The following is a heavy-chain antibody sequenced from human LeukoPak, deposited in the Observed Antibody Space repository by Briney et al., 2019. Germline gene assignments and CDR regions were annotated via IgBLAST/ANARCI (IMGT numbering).Heavy chain of an antibody. CDR2: IYYTGNT. D-gene: IGHD2-15*01. CDR3: ARASVVLHQFDY. Sequence: PSETLSLTCTVSGDSINSADYYYSWIRQLPGQGLEWIGYIYYTGNTYYSPSLKSRVTISADTSKNQFSLRLSSVTAADTAVYYCARASVVLHQFDYWGQGILVTVSS. J-gene: IGHJ4*02. CDR1: GDSINSADYY. V-gene: IGHV4-30-4*01.